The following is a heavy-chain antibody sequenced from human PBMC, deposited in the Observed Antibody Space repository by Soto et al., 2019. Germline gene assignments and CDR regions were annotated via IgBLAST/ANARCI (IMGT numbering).Heavy chain of an antibody. J-gene: IGHJ6*03. V-gene: IGHV1-2*04. CDR2: INPNSGGT. Sequence: ASVKVSCKASGYTFTGYYMHWVRQAPGQGLEWMGWINPNSGGTNYAQKFQGWVTMTRDTSISTAYMELSRLRSDDTAVYYCARELSTGIAAAGTNVSQTNYYMDVWGKGTTVTVSS. D-gene: IGHD6-13*01. CDR1: GYTFTGYY. CDR3: ARELSTGIAAAGTNVSQTNYYMDV.